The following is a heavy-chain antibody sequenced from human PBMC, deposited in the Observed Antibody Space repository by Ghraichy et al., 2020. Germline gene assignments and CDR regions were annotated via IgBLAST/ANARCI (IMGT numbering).Heavy chain of an antibody. D-gene: IGHD2-2*01. Sequence: SETLSLTCAVSGGSISSSNWWSWVRQPPGKGLEWIGEIYHSGSTNYNPSLKTRVTISVDKSKTQFSLKLSSVTAADTAVYYCARAYCSSTSCYLDYWGQGTLVTVSS. CDR1: GGSISSSNW. J-gene: IGHJ4*02. V-gene: IGHV4-4*02. CDR3: ARAYCSSTSCYLDY. CDR2: IYHSGST.